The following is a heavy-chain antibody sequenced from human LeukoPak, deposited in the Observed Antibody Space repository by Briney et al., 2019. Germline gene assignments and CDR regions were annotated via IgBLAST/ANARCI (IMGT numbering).Heavy chain of an antibody. J-gene: IGHJ3*02. CDR3: ARDRLFRGLSFAFDI. Sequence: PSDTLSLTCIVSGGSISSYYWSWIRQPLGKGLEWIGNMYYSGSTNYNPSLKSRVTISLDTSKNQFSLKLSSVTAADTAVYYCARDRLFRGLSFAFDIWGQGTMITVSS. CDR2: MYYSGST. D-gene: IGHD3-10*01. V-gene: IGHV4-59*01. CDR1: GGSISSYY.